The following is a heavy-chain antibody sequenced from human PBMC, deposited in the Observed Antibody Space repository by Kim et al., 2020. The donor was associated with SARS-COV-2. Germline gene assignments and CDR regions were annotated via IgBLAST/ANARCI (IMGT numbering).Heavy chain of an antibody. J-gene: IGHJ4*02. CDR2: MYYTGST. Sequence: SETLSLTCTVSGGSISNRTYYWAWIRQSPGRGLEWIGSMYYTGSTYHNPSLKSRVIIFGDTSKNQFFLKLNSMTAADTAVYYCTRRFLLGYYYDSSGYFDYWGQGTLVTVSS. CDR3: TRRFLLGYYYDSSGYFDY. D-gene: IGHD3-22*01. V-gene: IGHV4-39*01. CDR1: GGSISNRTYY.